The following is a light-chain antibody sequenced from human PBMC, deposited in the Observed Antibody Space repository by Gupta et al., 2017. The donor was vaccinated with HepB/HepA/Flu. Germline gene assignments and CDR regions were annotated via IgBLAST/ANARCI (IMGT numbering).Light chain of an antibody. CDR2: INN. CDR3: SSGDDSLSGII. Sequence: QSVLPQPPSASDIPGQRVTISCSGSSSNIGSNTVNWYQQLPGTAPKLLIYINNPRPSGVPARFSGSKSGTSASVAISGLQSEDEADYYCSSGDDSLSGIIFGGGTKVTVL. V-gene: IGLV1-44*01. CDR1: SSNIGSNT. J-gene: IGLJ2*01.